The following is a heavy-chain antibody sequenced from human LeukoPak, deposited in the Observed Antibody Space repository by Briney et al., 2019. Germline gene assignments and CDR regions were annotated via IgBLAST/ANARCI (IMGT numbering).Heavy chain of an antibody. J-gene: IGHJ6*03. V-gene: IGHV4-61*02. D-gene: IGHD2-2*01. Sequence: PSETLSLTCTVSGGSISSGSYYWSWIQQPAGRGLEWSGRIYTSGSTNYNPSLNSRVTISVDTSKNQSSLKLSSVTAAATAVYYCARDRVTPSLCSYCYSDVTGKGTTVTVSS. CDR3: ARDRVTPSLCSYCYSDV. CDR2: IYTSGST. CDR1: GGSISSGSYY.